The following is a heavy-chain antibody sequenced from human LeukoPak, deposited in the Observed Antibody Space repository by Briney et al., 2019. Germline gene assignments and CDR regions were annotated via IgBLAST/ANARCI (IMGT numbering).Heavy chain of an antibody. CDR1: GGSISSYY. Sequence: SETLSLTCTVSGGSISSYYWSWIRQPPGKGLEWIGYIYTSGSTNYNPSLKSRVTISVDTSKNQFSLKLSSVTAADTAVYYCARVVVAGATTYYFDYWGQGTLVTVSS. CDR3: ARVVVAGATTYYFDY. CDR2: IYTSGST. V-gene: IGHV4-4*09. J-gene: IGHJ4*02. D-gene: IGHD1-26*01.